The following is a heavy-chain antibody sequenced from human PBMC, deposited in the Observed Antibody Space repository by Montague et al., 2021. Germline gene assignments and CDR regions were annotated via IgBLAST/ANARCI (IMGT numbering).Heavy chain of an antibody. J-gene: IGHJ5*02. Sequence: SETLSLSCTVSGDSISSKYFWSCVRQPLRKGLEWIGDIYHGTASNSPSLKGRLTVSMDKSKNQFSLILSSVTAADTAIYYCSVGSESAWELLHHWGQGILVTVSS. CDR2: IYHGTA. V-gene: IGHV4-4*02. CDR1: GDSISSKYF. D-gene: IGHD1-26*01. CDR3: SVGSESAWELLHH.